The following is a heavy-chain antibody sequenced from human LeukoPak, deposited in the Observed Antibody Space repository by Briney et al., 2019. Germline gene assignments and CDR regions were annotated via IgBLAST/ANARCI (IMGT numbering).Heavy chain of an antibody. D-gene: IGHD2-15*01. CDR3: ARGGGYCSDGNCYDLDY. V-gene: IGHV4-61*01. CDR1: GGSTGTGASLSSYF. J-gene: IGHJ4*02. CDR2: IYYSGST. Sequence: PSETLSLTCTVSGGSTGTGASLSSYFWSWIRQPPGKGLEWIGYIYYSGSTNYNPSLKSRVTISVDTSKNQFSLKLSSVTAADTAVYYCARGGGYCSDGNCYDLDYWGQGTLVTVSS.